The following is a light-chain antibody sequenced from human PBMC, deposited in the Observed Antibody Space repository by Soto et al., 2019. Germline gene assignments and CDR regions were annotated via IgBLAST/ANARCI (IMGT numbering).Light chain of an antibody. V-gene: IGLV2-14*01. CDR2: EVS. CDR1: SSDVGGYNY. Sequence: QPALTQPASVSGSPGQSITISCTGTSSDVGGYNYVSWYQQHPGKAPKLMIYEVSNRPSGVSNRFSGSKSGNTASLTISGLQAEDEADYYCSSYTSSSTPHDYVFGTGTKVTVL. J-gene: IGLJ1*01. CDR3: SSYTSSSTPHDYV.